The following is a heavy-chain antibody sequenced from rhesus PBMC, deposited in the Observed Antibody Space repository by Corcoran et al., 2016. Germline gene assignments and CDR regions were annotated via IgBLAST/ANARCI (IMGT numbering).Heavy chain of an antibody. V-gene: IGHV3-132*02. CDR3: ARGIRDYYGLDS. Sequence: VEQLVESGGALVQPGASLRLSCAASEFTFSSYDMHWVRQAPGKGLEWVSSCSSGGGTYYPDSVKGRFTISRDNAKNSLYLQMNSLRAEDTAVYYCARGIRDYYGLDSWGQGVVVTVSS. CDR2: CSSGGGT. D-gene: IGHD2-2*01. J-gene: IGHJ6*01. CDR1: EFTFSSYD.